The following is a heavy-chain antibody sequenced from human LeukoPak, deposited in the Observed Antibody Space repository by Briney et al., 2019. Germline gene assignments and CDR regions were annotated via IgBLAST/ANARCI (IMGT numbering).Heavy chain of an antibody. V-gene: IGHV1-2*02. Sequence: ASVKVSCKASGYTFTGYYLFWVRQAPGQGLEWMGWINPNTGDTRYGQKFQGRVTLTRDTSIRTTYMELSSLRSDDTAVYYRARDERFCNGDNHYPDLGYWGQGTLVTVSS. J-gene: IGHJ4*02. CDR1: GYTFTGYY. CDR3: ARDERFCNGDNHYPDLGY. CDR2: INPNTGDT. D-gene: IGHD2-15*01.